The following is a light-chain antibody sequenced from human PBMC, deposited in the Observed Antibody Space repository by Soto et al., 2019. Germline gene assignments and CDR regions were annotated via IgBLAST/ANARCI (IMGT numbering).Light chain of an antibody. V-gene: IGKV1-27*01. J-gene: IGKJ3*01. CDR2: AAS. Sequence: DIQMTQSPSSLSASVGDRVTITCRASQGISNYIAWYQQKPGKAPKLLIYAASTLQSGVPSRFSGSGSGTDFTLTINSLQPEDLATYSCQKYSSVPLFGPGTKVDIK. CDR1: QGISNY. CDR3: QKYSSVPL.